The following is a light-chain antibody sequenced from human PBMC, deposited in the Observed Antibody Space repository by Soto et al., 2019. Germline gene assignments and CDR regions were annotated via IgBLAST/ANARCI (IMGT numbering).Light chain of an antibody. Sequence: EIVMTQSPATLSLSPGERVTLSCRASQGVSSYLARYQQKPGQAPRLLIYGASTRATGIPARFSGSGSGTEFTLTISSLQSEDFAVYYCQQYNNWPSITFGQGTRLEI. J-gene: IGKJ5*01. CDR3: QQYNNWPSIT. V-gene: IGKV3-15*01. CDR2: GAS. CDR1: QGVSSY.